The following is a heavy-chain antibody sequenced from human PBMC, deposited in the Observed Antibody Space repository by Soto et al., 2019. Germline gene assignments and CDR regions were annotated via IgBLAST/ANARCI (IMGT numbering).Heavy chain of an antibody. V-gene: IGHV3-23*01. D-gene: IGHD4-4*01. J-gene: IGHJ5*02. CDR3: TKEHSNYPDNWFDP. Sequence: EVQLLVSGGGSVQPGGSLRLSCAASGFSFSNYAMSWVRQAPGTGLEWVSAIDSGGGSTYYAASVKGRFSISRDNSMNALYLQMNSLRAEGRAIYYCTKEHSNYPDNWFDPWGQGTLVSVSS. CDR2: IDSGGGST. CDR1: GFSFSNYA.